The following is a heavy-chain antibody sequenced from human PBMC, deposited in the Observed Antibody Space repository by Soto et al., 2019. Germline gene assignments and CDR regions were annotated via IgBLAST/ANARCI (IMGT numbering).Heavy chain of an antibody. V-gene: IGHV1-69*01. CDR1: GGTFSSYA. CDR3: ARDRFEPKGTSGSYYNGYYGMDV. D-gene: IGHD3-10*01. CDR2: IIPIFGTA. J-gene: IGHJ6*02. Sequence: QVQLVQSGAEVKKPGSSVKVSCKASGGTFSSYAISWVRQAPGQGLEWMGGIIPIFGTANYAQKFQGRVTITADESTSTAYMELSSLRSEDTAAYYCARDRFEPKGTSGSYYNGYYGMDVWGQGTTVTVSS.